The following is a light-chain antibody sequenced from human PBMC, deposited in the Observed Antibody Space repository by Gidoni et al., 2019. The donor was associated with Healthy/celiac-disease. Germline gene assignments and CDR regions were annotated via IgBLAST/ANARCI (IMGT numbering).Light chain of an antibody. Sequence: EIVLTQSPATLSLSPGERATLSCRASQSVSSYLAWYQQKPGQAPRLLIYDASNRATGIPARFSGSGSGTDFTLTISSLEPEDSAVYYCQQRNNWPWTFXQXTKVEIK. CDR2: DAS. CDR1: QSVSSY. CDR3: QQRNNWPWT. J-gene: IGKJ1*01. V-gene: IGKV3-11*01.